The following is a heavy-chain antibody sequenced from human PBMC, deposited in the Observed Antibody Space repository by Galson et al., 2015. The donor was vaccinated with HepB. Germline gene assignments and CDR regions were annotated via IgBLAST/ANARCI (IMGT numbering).Heavy chain of an antibody. J-gene: IGHJ4*02. CDR1: GFTFSTYA. D-gene: IGHD6-19*01. CDR2: ISATGGST. Sequence: SLRLSCAASGFTFSTYAMSWVRQAPGKGLEWVSGISATGGSTYYAAAVKGRFTISRDNSNSTLDLQMNRLRAEDTAVYYCAKDWGAVVGIAFDYWGQGALVTVSS. CDR3: AKDWGAVVGIAFDY. V-gene: IGHV3-23*01.